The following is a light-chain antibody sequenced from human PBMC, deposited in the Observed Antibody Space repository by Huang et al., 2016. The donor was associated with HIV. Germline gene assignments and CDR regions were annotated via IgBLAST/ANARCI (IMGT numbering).Light chain of an antibody. Sequence: EVVLTQSPGTVSLFVGDRVTLSCRASQSINNYLAWYQQKPGQAPRLLIYDASSRPSGIPAKFSGSGSGTDFALTISSLETDDVAVYYCQQRYNRVSFGGGT. V-gene: IGKV3-11*01. CDR1: QSINNY. CDR2: DAS. CDR3: QQRYNRVS. J-gene: IGKJ4*01.